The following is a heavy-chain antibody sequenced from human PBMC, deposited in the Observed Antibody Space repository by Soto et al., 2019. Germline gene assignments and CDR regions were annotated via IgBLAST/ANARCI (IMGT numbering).Heavy chain of an antibody. CDR3: ARRWGTTFDY. CDR2: IYYSGST. J-gene: IGHJ4*02. D-gene: IGHD3-16*01. CDR1: GCSISSYY. V-gene: IGHV4-59*08. Sequence: SATLSLSCTVSGCSISSYYWSWIRQPPGKGLEWIGYIYYSGSTNYNPSLKSRVTISVDTSKNQFSLKLSSVTAADTAVYHCARRWGTTFDYWGQGTLVTVS.